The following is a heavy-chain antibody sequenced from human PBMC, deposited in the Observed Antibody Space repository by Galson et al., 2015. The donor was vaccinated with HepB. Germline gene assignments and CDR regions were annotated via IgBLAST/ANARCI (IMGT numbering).Heavy chain of an antibody. D-gene: IGHD6-13*01. CDR2: ISYDGSNK. CDR3: AKDSGYSSSWYHGTGMHV. CDR1: GFTFSSHG. J-gene: IGHJ6*02. V-gene: IGHV3-30*18. Sequence: SLRLSCAASGFTFSSHGMHWVRQAPGKGLEWVAVISYDGSNKYYADSVKGRFTISRDNSKNTLYLQMNSLRAEDTAVYYCAKDSGYSSSWYHGTGMHVCGQGTTVTVPS.